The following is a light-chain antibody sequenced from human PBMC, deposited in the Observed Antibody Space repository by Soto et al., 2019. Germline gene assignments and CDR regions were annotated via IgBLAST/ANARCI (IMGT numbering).Light chain of an antibody. CDR3: QHYVSPPIT. CDR1: QSVTSNY. CDR2: GAS. V-gene: IGKV3-20*01. J-gene: IGKJ5*01. Sequence: EIVLTHSPGTLSLSPGERATLSCRASQSVTSNYLAWYQQTPGQAPRLLVYGASSRATGISDRFSGSGSGTDFTLTISRLEPEDFAVYYCQHYVSPPITVGNGKRLEIK.